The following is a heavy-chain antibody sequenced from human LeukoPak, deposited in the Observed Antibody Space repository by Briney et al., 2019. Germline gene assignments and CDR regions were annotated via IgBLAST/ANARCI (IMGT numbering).Heavy chain of an antibody. CDR2: TNAGNGNT. D-gene: IGHD3-22*01. CDR1: GYTFTSYA. J-gene: IGHJ4*02. V-gene: IGHV1-3*01. Sequence: ASLRVSRTASGYTFTSYAMHWVRQAPGQRLEWMGSTNAGNGNTKYSQTFKGRFTITRDTSASTPYMELSSLRSEDTAVYYCARDKARYCYGSSGYVDGWGQGTKVSDSS. CDR3: ARDKARYCYGSSGYVDG.